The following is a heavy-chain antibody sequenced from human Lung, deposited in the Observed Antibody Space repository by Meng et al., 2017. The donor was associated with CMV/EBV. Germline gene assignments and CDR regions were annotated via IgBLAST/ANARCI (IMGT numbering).Heavy chain of an antibody. V-gene: IGHV3-13*01. Sequence: SCTASGFTFSTYDFHWVRQPTGKGLEWVSSIGIVGDTYSIGSVKGRFIISREDAKNSVYLQMNGLRDGDTGLYYCARARSPTHFDYWGQGALVTVSS. CDR1: GFTFSTYD. CDR2: IGIVGDT. CDR3: ARARSPTHFDY. J-gene: IGHJ4*02.